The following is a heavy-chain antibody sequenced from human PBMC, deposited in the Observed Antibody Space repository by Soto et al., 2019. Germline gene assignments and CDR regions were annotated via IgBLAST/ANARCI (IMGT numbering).Heavy chain of an antibody. CDR2: INAGNGNT. CDR1: GYTFTSYA. Sequence: QVQLVQSGAEVKKPGASVKVSCKASGYTFTSYAMHWVRQAPGQRLEWMGWINAGNGNTKYSQKFQGRVTITRDTSXXTAYMELSSLRSEDTAVYYCARDRHYYGSGSSHPIWGQGTLVTVSS. CDR3: ARDRHYYGSGSSHPI. D-gene: IGHD3-10*01. J-gene: IGHJ4*02. V-gene: IGHV1-3*01.